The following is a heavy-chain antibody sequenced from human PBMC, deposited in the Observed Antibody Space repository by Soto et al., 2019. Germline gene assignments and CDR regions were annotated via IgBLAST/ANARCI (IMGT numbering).Heavy chain of an antibody. CDR2: IWYDGNTE. V-gene: IGHV3-33*06. Sequence: QVQLVESGGVVVQPGNSLRLSFAASGFIFSNHFMHWVRQAPGKGLEWLAGIWYDGNTEFYAESLKGRLTISRDTSKNTLYLEMSSLRAEDTAMYYCAKESDTFDVWGQGTMVIVS. CDR3: AKESDTFDV. CDR1: GFIFSNHF. J-gene: IGHJ3*01.